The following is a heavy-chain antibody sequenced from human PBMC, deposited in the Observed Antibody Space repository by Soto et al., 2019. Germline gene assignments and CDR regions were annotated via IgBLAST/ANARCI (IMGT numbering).Heavy chain of an antibody. D-gene: IGHD3-16*02. V-gene: IGHV3-66*02. J-gene: IGHJ4*02. CDR3: ARAPNYDYVWGSYRHFDY. CDR2: IYSGGST. CDR1: GGSISSYY. Sequence: ETLSLTCTVSGGSISSYYWSWVRQAPGKGLEWVSVIYSGGSTYYADSVKGRFTISRDNSENTLYLQMNSLRAEDTAVYYCARAPNYDYVWGSYRHFDYWGQGTLVTVSS.